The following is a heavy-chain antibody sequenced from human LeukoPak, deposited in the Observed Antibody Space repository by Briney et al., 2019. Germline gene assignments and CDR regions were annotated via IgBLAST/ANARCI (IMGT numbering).Heavy chain of an antibody. J-gene: IGHJ6*03. CDR2: IYTSGST. V-gene: IGHV4-61*02. CDR1: GGSISSGSYY. CDR3: ARVKDGYNSYYYYYMDV. Sequence: PSETLSLTCTVSGGSISSGSYYWSWIRQPAGKGLEWIGRIYTSGSTNYNPSLKGRVTISVDTSKNQFSLKLSSVTAADTAVYYCARVKDGYNSYYYYYMDVWGKGTTVTVSS. D-gene: IGHD5-24*01.